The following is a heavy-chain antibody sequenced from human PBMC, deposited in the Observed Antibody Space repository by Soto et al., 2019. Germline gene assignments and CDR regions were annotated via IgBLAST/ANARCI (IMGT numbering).Heavy chain of an antibody. V-gene: IGHV4-59*01. CDR2: IYYSGST. D-gene: IGHD2-2*01. Sequence: SETLSLTCTVSGGSISSYYWSWIRQPPGKGLEWIGYIYYSGSTNYNPSLKSRVTISVDTSKNQFSLKLSSVTAADTAVYYCARVQMEYCSSTSCYGVYYYYYYMDVWGKGTTVT. CDR3: ARVQMEYCSSTSCYGVYYYYYYMDV. CDR1: GGSISSYY. J-gene: IGHJ6*03.